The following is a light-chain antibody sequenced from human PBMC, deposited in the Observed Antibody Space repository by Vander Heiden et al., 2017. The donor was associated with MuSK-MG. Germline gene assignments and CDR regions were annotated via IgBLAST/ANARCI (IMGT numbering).Light chain of an antibody. CDR3: GTWDSSLSAVV. J-gene: IGLJ2*01. CDR2: DNN. CDR1: SSNIGNNY. V-gene: IGLV1-51*01. Sequence: QSVLTQPPSVSAAPGQKVTISCSGSSSNIGNNYVSWYQQLPGTAPKLLMYDNNKRPSGIPDRFSGSKSGTSATLGINGLQTGDEADDYCGTWDSSLSAVVFGGGTKLTVL.